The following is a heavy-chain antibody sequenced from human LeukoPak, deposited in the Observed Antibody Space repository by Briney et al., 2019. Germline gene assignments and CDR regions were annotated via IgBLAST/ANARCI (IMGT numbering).Heavy chain of an antibody. V-gene: IGHV3-7*01. CDR3: ARHLERVVVAATPGY. CDR2: IKQDGSEK. Sequence: GGSLRLSCAASGFTFSSYWMSWDRQAPGKGLEWVANIKQDGSEKYYVDSVKGRFTISRDNAKNSLYLQMNSLRAEDTAVYYCARHLERVVVAATPGYWGQGTLVTVSS. J-gene: IGHJ4*02. D-gene: IGHD2-15*01. CDR1: GFTFSSYW.